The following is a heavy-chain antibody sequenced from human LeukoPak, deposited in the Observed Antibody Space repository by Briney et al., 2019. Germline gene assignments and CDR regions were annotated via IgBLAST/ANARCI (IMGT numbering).Heavy chain of an antibody. V-gene: IGHV1-46*01. CDR1: GYTFTYHY. CDR2: INPSNGDT. J-gene: IGHJ4*02. D-gene: IGHD1-1*01. Sequence: ASGTVSCTASGYTFTYHYIHLVRQAPGPGLEWLGIINPSNGDTNYAQRLQGRVTMTRDTSTSTVYMELSSLDSEDTAVYYCARESDVGKDFDCWGQGTLVTVSS. CDR3: ARESDVGKDFDC.